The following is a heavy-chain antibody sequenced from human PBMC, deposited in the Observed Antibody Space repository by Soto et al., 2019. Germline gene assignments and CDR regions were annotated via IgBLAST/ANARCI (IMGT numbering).Heavy chain of an antibody. J-gene: IGHJ4*02. CDR2: IKTGHGDT. D-gene: IGHD5-12*01. Sequence: ATVKVSSKTSRYSFTTYATHWVRQAPGQRHERIGWIKTGHGDTKYSQKFQGRVTITSDTSARTAYMELSSLRFEVIAVYYCARGYECAFDCWGQGTLFTVFS. CDR1: RYSFTTYA. V-gene: IGHV1-3*04. CDR3: ARGYECAFDC.